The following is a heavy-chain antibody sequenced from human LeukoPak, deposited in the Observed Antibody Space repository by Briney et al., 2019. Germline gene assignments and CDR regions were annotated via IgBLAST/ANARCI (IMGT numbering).Heavy chain of an antibody. CDR3: ATGYYYGSGIDAFDI. V-gene: IGHV1-24*01. CDR2: FDPEDGET. Sequence: ASVKVSCKVSGYTLTELSMHWVRQAPGKGLEWMGGFDPEDGETIYAQKFQGRVTITEDTSTDTAYMELSSLRSEDTAVYYCATGYYYGSGIDAFDIWGQGTMVTVSS. D-gene: IGHD3-10*01. CDR1: GYTLTELS. J-gene: IGHJ3*02.